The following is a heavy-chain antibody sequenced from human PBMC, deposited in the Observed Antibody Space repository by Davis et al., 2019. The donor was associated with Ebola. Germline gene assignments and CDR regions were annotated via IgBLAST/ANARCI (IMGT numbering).Heavy chain of an antibody. CDR1: GFTFSSFW. D-gene: IGHD2-2*01. J-gene: IGHJ4*02. V-gene: IGHV3-74*01. CDR2: IKSDGGVT. Sequence: GESLKISCAASGFTFSSFWMHWVRQAPGKGLVWISRIKSDGGVTNYANSVKGRFTISRDNAKNTLYLQMNSLGAEDTALYYCARGGTTSCYGWGQGTLVTVSS. CDR3: ARGGTTSCYG.